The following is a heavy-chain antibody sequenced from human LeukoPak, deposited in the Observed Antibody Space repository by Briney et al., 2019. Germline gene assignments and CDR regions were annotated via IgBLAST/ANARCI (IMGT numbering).Heavy chain of an antibody. D-gene: IGHD3-22*01. V-gene: IGHV3-23*01. J-gene: IGHJ4*02. CDR1: GFTFSSYA. CDR2: ISTSGNT. Sequence: AGGSLRLSCATSGFTFSSYAMNWVHQAPGKGLEWVSLISTSGNTHYADSVEGRFTISRDNSKNTLYLQMDSLRAEDTAVYHCAKDLDSTGYYSYNYWGRGTLVTVSP. CDR3: AKDLDSTGYYSYNY.